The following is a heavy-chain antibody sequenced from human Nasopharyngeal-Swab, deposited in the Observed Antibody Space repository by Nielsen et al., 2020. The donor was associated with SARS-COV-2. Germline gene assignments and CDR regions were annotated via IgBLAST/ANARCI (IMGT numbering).Heavy chain of an antibody. D-gene: IGHD5-12*01. CDR3: ARDHNGSHFDY. J-gene: IGHJ4*02. Sequence: GGSLRLSCAASGFTFSSYWMSWVRQAPGKGLEWVANIKQDGSEKYYVDSVKGRFTISRDNSKNTLYLQMNSLRAEDTAVYYCARDHNGSHFDYWGQGTLVTVSS. CDR1: GFTFSSYW. V-gene: IGHV3-7*01. CDR2: IKQDGSEK.